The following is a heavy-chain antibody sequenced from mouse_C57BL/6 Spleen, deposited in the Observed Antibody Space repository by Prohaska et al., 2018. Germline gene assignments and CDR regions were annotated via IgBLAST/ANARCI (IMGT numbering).Heavy chain of an antibody. CDR2: IYPGSGNT. J-gene: IGHJ3*01. V-gene: IGHV1-66*01. Sequence: QVQLQQSGPELVKPGASVKISCKASGYSFTSYYIHWVKQRPGQGLEWIGWIYPGSGNTKYNEKFKGKATLTADTSSGTAYMQLSSLTSEDSAVYYCAGGNYAFAYWGQGTLVTVSA. D-gene: IGHD1-1*01. CDR3: AGGNYAFAY. CDR1: GYSFTSYY.